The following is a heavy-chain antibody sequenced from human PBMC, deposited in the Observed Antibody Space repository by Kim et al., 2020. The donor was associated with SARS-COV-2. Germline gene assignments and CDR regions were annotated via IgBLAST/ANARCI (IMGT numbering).Heavy chain of an antibody. J-gene: IGHJ4*02. CDR1: GGSISSSNW. Sequence: SETLSLTCAVSGGSISSSNWWSWVRQPPGKGLEWIGEIYHSGSTNYNSSRKSGVTISVDKSKNQFSRKLSSVTAADTAVYYCARRVRITIFGVVTYFNYWGQGTLVTVSS. D-gene: IGHD3-3*01. V-gene: IGHV4-4*02. CDR2: IYHSGST. CDR3: ARRVRITIFGVVTYFNY.